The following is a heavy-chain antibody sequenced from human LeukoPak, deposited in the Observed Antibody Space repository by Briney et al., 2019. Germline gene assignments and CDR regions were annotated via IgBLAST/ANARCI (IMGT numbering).Heavy chain of an antibody. J-gene: IGHJ4*02. CDR1: GGSITGYY. Sequence: SETLSLTCTVSGGSITGYYWSWIRQPPGKELEWIAYIHYSGSTNYNPSLKSRVTISVDTSKNQFSLKLSSVTAADTALYYCARHSRKLAAEVMDYWGQGTLVTVSS. CDR2: IHYSGST. D-gene: IGHD6-25*01. CDR3: ARHSRKLAAEVMDY. V-gene: IGHV4-59*08.